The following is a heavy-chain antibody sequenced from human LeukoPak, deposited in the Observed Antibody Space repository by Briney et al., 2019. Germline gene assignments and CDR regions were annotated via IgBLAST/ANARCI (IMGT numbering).Heavy chain of an antibody. CDR2: ISGDGSST. V-gene: IGHV3-74*01. CDR1: GFTFSSYW. J-gene: IGHJ4*02. D-gene: IGHD7-27*01. Sequence: GGSLRLSCAASGFTFSSYWMHWVRQAPGKGLVWVSRISGDGSSTTYAESVKGRFTISRDNAKNTLYLQMNSLRAEDTAVYYCARLKLGILGYFDYWDQGTLVTVSS. CDR3: ARLKLGILGYFDY.